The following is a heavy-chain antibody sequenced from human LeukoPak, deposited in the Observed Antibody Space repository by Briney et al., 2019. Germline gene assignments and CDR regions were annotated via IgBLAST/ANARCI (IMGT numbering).Heavy chain of an antibody. Sequence: PGGSLRLSCAASGFTVSSNYMSWVRQAPGKGLEWVSVIYSGGTTYYADSVKGRFTISRDNSKNTLYLQMNSLRAEDTAVYYCARTTTFAPHLDYWGQGTLVTVSS. D-gene: IGHD1-1*01. J-gene: IGHJ4*02. CDR1: GFTVSSNY. V-gene: IGHV3-66*01. CDR2: IYSGGTT. CDR3: ARTTTFAPHLDY.